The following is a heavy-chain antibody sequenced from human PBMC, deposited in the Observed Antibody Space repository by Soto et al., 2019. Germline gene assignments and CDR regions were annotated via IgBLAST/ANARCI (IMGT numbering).Heavy chain of an antibody. CDR2: ISGSGGST. CDR1: GFTFSSYA. CDR3: AKFPSPGYYYYMDV. V-gene: IGHV3-23*01. D-gene: IGHD2-2*01. J-gene: IGHJ6*03. Sequence: GSLRLSCAASGFTFSSYAMSWVRQAPGKGLEWVSAISGSGGSTYYADSVKGRFTISGDNSKNTLYLQMNSLRAEDTAVYYCAKFPSPGYYYYMDVWGKGTTVTVSS.